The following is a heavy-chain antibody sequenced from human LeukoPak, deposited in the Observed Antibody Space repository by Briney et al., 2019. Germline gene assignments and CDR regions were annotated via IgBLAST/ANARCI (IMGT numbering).Heavy chain of an antibody. CDR3: AKDWVPRFDP. J-gene: IGHJ5*02. V-gene: IGHV3-30-3*01. D-gene: IGHD3-16*01. Sequence: GGSLRLSCAASGFTFSSYAMHWIRQAPGKGLGWVAVISYDGSNKYYADSVKGRFTISRDNSKNTLYLQMNSLRAEDTAVYYCAKDWVPRFDPWGQGTLVTVSS. CDR2: ISYDGSNK. CDR1: GFTFSSYA.